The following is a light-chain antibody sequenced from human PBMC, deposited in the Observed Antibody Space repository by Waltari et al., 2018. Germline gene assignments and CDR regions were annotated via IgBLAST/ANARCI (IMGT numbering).Light chain of an antibody. CDR1: QSISSF. CDR2: DAS. V-gene: IGKV3-11*01. J-gene: IGKJ3*01. CDR3: QHRGYWPPEAT. Sequence: EIVLTQSPATLSLSPGDRSSLSCRASQSISSFLAWYQQKPGQAPRLLIYDASTRATGIPARFSGSGSGTDFTLIISSLEPEDFAVYYCQHRGYWPPEATFGPGTKVDIK.